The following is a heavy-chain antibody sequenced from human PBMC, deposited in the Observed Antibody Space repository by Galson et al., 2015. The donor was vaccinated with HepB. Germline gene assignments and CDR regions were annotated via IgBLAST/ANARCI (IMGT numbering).Heavy chain of an antibody. D-gene: IGHD3-3*01. CDR2: ISGSGHSA. Sequence: SLRLSCAVSGFTFTKYAMSWVRQAPGKGLDWVSSISGSGHSAHHADSVKGRFTISRDNSKNTLYLQMNSLRAEDTAVYYCATGRISIYGVLPVWGQGALVTVSS. CDR1: GFTFTKYA. J-gene: IGHJ4*02. CDR3: ATGRISIYGVLPV. V-gene: IGHV3-23*01.